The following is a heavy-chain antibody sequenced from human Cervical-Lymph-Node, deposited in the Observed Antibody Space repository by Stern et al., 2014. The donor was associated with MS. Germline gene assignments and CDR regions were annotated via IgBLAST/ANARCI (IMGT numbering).Heavy chain of an antibody. J-gene: IGHJ4*02. CDR2: ISNGGSHI. Sequence: EVQLGESGGGLVKPGGSLRLSCTASGFTFSSYSMNCVRQAPGKGLEWAASISNGGSHIYYEDSPKGQFTISRDNAKNSLYLQMNSLRAEDTAVYYCARGRGGNYRYYFDYWGQGTLVTVSS. D-gene: IGHD4-23*01. CDR1: GFTFSSYS. CDR3: ARGRGGNYRYYFDY. V-gene: IGHV3-21*01.